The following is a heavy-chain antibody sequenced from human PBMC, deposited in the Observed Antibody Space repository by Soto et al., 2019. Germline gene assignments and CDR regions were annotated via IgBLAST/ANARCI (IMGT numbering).Heavy chain of an antibody. J-gene: IGHJ4*02. Sequence: ASVKVSCKASGYTFTSYGIIWVRQAPGQGLEWMGWISAYNGNTNYAQKLQGRVTMTTDTSTSTAYMELSSLRSEDTAVYYCARGSGYYYWDDYWGQGTLVTVSS. CDR2: ISAYNGNT. V-gene: IGHV1-18*01. D-gene: IGHD3-22*01. CDR3: ARGSGYYYWDDY. CDR1: GYTFTSYG.